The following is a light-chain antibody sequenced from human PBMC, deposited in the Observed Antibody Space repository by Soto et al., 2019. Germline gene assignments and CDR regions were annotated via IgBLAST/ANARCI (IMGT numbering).Light chain of an antibody. J-gene: IGKJ1*01. Sequence: IVMTQSPATLSLSPGERATLSCRASQSVSTNLVWYQQKPGQAPRLLIYGASTRATGVPGRFSGTGSGTEFTLTISSLQSEDSAVYYCQQYNHWWTFGQGTKVDI. CDR2: GAS. CDR3: QQYNHWWT. V-gene: IGKV3-15*01. CDR1: QSVSTN.